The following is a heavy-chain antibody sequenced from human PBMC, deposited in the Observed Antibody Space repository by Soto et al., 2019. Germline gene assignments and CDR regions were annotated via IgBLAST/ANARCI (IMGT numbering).Heavy chain of an antibody. D-gene: IGHD3-9*01. CDR1: GFTVSSNY. Sequence: GGSLRLSCAASGFTVSSNYMSWVRQAPGKGLEWVSVIYSGGSTYYADSVKGRFTISRHNSKNTLYLQMNSLRAEDMAVYYCARGLNYDILTGYLKYYYYGMDVWGQGTTVTVSS. CDR2: IYSGGST. J-gene: IGHJ6*02. V-gene: IGHV3-53*04. CDR3: ARGLNYDILTGYLKYYYYGMDV.